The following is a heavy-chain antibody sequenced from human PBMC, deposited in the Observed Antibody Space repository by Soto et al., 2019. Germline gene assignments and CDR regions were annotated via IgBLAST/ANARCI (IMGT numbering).Heavy chain of an antibody. D-gene: IGHD2-21*02. CDR3: AKDMHGGNSVFTAPDY. J-gene: IGHJ4*02. CDR2: ISWDGGST. Sequence: GGSLRLSCAASGFTFDDYTMHWVRQAPGKGLEWVSLISWDGGSTYYADSVKGRFTISRDNSKNSLYLQMNSLRTEDTALYYCAKDMHGGNSVFTAPDYRGQGTLVTVSS. V-gene: IGHV3-43*01. CDR1: GFTFDDYT.